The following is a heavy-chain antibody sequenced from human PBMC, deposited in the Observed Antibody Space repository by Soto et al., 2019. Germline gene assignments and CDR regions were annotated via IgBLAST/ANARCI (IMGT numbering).Heavy chain of an antibody. D-gene: IGHD3-10*01. V-gene: IGHV4-59*08. CDR3: ARHLYGSGERFDP. Sequence: QVQLQESGPGLVKPSETLSLTCTVSGGSISSYYWSWIRQPPGKGLEWIGYIYYSGSINYNPSLKSRVTISVDTSKNQFSLKLSSVTAADTAVYCARHLYGSGERFDPWGQGTLVTVSS. CDR1: GGSISSYY. J-gene: IGHJ5*02. CDR2: IYYSGSI.